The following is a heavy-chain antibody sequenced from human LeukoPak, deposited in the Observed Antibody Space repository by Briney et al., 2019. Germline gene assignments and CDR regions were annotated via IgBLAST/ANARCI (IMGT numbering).Heavy chain of an antibody. Sequence: GGSLRLSCAASGFTFSSYWMHWVRQAPGKGLVWVSRINSDGSSTSYADSVKGRFTISRDNAKNTLYLQMNSLRAEDTSVYCCARDRSIVGAPYFDYWGQGTLVTVSS. CDR3: ARDRSIVGAPYFDY. V-gene: IGHV3-74*01. J-gene: IGHJ4*02. D-gene: IGHD1-26*01. CDR1: GFTFSSYW. CDR2: INSDGSST.